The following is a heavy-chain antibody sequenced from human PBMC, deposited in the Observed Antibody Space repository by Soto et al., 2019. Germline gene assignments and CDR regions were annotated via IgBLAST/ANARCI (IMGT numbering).Heavy chain of an antibody. CDR2: IIPILGIA. Sequence: SVKVSCKASGGTFSSYTISWVRQAPGQGLEWMGRIIPILGIANYAQKFQGRVTITADKSTSTAYMELSSLRSEDTAVYYCARAGVVVAASKFDPWGQGTLVTVPQ. CDR3: ARAGVVVAASKFDP. J-gene: IGHJ5*02. CDR1: GGTFSSYT. V-gene: IGHV1-69*02. D-gene: IGHD2-15*01.